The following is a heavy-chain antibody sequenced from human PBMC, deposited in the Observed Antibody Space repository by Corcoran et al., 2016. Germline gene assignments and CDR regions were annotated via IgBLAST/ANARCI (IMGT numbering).Heavy chain of an antibody. J-gene: IGHJ4*02. CDR3: ARGSQDYYDSSGYYNLFDY. D-gene: IGHD3-22*01. CDR2: IWYDGSNK. Sequence: QVQLVESGGGVVQSGRSLRLSCAASGFTFSSYGMHWVRQAPGKGLEWVAVIWYDGSNKYYADSVKGRFTSSRDNSKNTLYLQMNSLRAEETAVYYCARGSQDYYDSSGYYNLFDYWGQGTLVTVSS. V-gene: IGHV3-33*01. CDR1: GFTFSSYG.